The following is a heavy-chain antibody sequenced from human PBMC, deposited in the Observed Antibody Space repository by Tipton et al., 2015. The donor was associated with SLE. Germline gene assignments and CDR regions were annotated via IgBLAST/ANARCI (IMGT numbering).Heavy chain of an antibody. J-gene: IGHJ4*02. V-gene: IGHV3-20*04. CDR3: ARADSPEVGGFFDY. CDR2: INWNGGST. CDR1: GFTFSSYE. D-gene: IGHD1-26*01. Sequence: GSLRLSCAASGFTFSSYEMNWVRQAPGKGLEWVSGINWNGGSTGYADSVKGRFTISRDNAKNSLYLQMNSLRAEDTALYYCARADSPEVGGFFDYWGQGTLVTVSS.